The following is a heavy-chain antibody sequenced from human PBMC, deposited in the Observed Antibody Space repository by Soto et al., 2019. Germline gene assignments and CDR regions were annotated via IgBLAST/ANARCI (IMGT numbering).Heavy chain of an antibody. Sequence: ASVKVSCKASGGTFSSYAISWVRQAPGQGLEWMGGIIPIFGTANYAQKFQGRVTITADESTSTAYMELSSLRSEDTAVYYCARDIRNRTHDPYYYYVMDVWGQGTTVTVSS. CDR1: GGTFSSYA. V-gene: IGHV1-69*13. J-gene: IGHJ6*02. CDR2: IIPIFGTA. CDR3: ARDIRNRTHDPYYYYVMDV. D-gene: IGHD1-1*01.